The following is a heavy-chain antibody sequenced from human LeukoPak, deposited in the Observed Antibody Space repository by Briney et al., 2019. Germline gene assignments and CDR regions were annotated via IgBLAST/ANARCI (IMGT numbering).Heavy chain of an antibody. CDR2: ISYDGSKT. V-gene: IGHV3-30-3*01. CDR3: ASIGQYYYHSSGYDVSDI. Sequence: GRSLRLSCVDSGFTFSSYIMHWVRQAPGKGLEWVALISYDGSKTYYADSVKGRFTISRDNSRNTLHLEMDRLRAEDTAVYYCASIGQYYYHSSGYDVSDIWGQGTMVTVSS. J-gene: IGHJ3*02. CDR1: GFTFSSYI. D-gene: IGHD3-22*01.